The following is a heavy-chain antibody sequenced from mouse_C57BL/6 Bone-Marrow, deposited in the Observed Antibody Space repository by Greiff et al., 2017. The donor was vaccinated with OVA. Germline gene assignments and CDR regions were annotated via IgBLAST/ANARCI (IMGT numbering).Heavy chain of an antibody. Sequence: QVQLQQPGAELVKPGASVKLSCKASGYTFTSYWMHWVKQRPGQGLEWIGMIHPNSGSTNYNEKFKSKATLTVDKSSSTAYMQLSSLTSEDSAVYYCARSYYGSSCYWYFDVWGTGTTVTVSS. J-gene: IGHJ1*03. V-gene: IGHV1-64*01. D-gene: IGHD1-1*01. CDR2: IHPNSGST. CDR3: ARSYYGSSCYWYFDV. CDR1: GYTFTSYW.